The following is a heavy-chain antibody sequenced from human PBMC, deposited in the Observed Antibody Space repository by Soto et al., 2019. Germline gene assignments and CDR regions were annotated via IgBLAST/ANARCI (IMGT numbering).Heavy chain of an antibody. Sequence: GASVKVSCKASGYIFMNYYIHWVRQAPGQGLEWMGIINPNGYTSTLAQKFQGRLTVTSDTSTSTVYMGLGSLSSEDTAVYYWARDLHGAFTTMVYWGQGSLVTVSS. J-gene: IGHJ4*02. V-gene: IGHV1-46*01. CDR2: INPNGYTS. D-gene: IGHD5-18*01. CDR3: ARDLHGAFTTMVY. CDR1: GYIFMNYY.